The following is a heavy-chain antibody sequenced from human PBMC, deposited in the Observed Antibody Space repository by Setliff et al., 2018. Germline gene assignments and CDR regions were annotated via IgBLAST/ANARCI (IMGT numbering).Heavy chain of an antibody. CDR3: RYWSGYYNNDY. CDR2: ISHSGST. D-gene: IGHD3-3*01. J-gene: IGHJ4*02. CDR1: GGSFSTYF. V-gene: IGHV4-34*01. Sequence: PSETLSLTCAVYGGSFSTYFWSWIRQPPGRGLEWIGEISHSGSTNYNPSLKSRVTMSVDASTNQFSLKLYSVTAADTAVYYCRYWSGYYNNDYWGQGTLVTVSS.